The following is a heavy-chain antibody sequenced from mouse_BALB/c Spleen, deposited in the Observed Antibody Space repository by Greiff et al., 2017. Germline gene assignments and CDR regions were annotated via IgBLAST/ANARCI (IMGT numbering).Heavy chain of an antibody. D-gene: IGHD1-1*01. J-gene: IGHJ1*01. CDR3: ARDYYGSSYGFDV. CDR2: IRNKANGYTT. Sequence: EVQVVESGGGLVQPGGSLRLSCATSGFTFTDYYMSWVRQPPGKALEWLGFIRNKANGYTTEYSASVKGRFTISRDNSQSILYLQMNTLRAEDSATYYCARDYYGSSYGFDVWGAGTTVTVSS. CDR1: GFTFTDYY. V-gene: IGHV7-3*02.